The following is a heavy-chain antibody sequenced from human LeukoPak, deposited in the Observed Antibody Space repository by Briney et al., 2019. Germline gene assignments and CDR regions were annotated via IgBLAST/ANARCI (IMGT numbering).Heavy chain of an antibody. CDR1: GSSVSSGSYY. Sequence: SETLSLTCTVSGSSVSSGSYYWSWIRQPPGKGLQWIGYIYYSGSTNYNPSLKSRVTISVDTSKNQFSLKLSSVTAADTGVYYCAASLGWLQGWFDPWGQGTLVTVSS. V-gene: IGHV4-61*01. CDR2: IYYSGST. D-gene: IGHD5-24*01. J-gene: IGHJ5*02. CDR3: AASLGWLQGWFDP.